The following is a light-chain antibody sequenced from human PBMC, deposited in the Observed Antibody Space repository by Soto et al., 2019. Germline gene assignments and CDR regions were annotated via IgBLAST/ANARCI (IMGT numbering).Light chain of an antibody. CDR1: QSISSW. J-gene: IGKJ4*01. V-gene: IGKV1-5*01. Sequence: DIQMTQSPSTLSASVGDRVPITCRASQSISSWLAWYQQKPGKAPKLLIYDASSLESGVPSRFSGSGSDTDFTLTINNLQPDDFATYHCQQYNRYSLTFGGGTKVEIK. CDR2: DAS. CDR3: QQYNRYSLT.